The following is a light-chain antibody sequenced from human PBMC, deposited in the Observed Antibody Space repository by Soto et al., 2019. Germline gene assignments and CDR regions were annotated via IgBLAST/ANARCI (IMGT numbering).Light chain of an antibody. Sequence: DIQMTQSPSSLSASVGDRVTITCRASQGISNYLAWYQQKEGKVPRLLIYAASTLQSGVPSRFSGSGSGTDFTLSISSLQPEDVAAYDCQKYDRAPWTFGQGTKVVIK. CDR3: QKYDRAPWT. J-gene: IGKJ1*01. CDR2: AAS. CDR1: QGISNY. V-gene: IGKV1-27*01.